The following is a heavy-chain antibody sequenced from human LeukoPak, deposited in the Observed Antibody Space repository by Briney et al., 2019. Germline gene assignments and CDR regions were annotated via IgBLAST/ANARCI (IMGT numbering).Heavy chain of an antibody. CDR1: GFTFTNYW. D-gene: IGHD4-17*01. CDR2: IRYDGSNK. CDR3: ATNYGDGLDYYYYYMDV. V-gene: IGHV3-30*02. Sequence: RSGGSLRLSCSASGFTFTNYWMSWVRQAPGKGLEWVAFIRYDGSNKYYADSVKGRFTISRDNSKNTLYLQMNSLRAEDTAVYYCATNYGDGLDYYYYYMDVWGKGTTVTISS. J-gene: IGHJ6*03.